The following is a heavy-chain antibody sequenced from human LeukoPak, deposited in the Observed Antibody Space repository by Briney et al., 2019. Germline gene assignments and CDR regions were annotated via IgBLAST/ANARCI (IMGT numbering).Heavy chain of an antibody. Sequence: GGSLRLSCAASGFTFSSYTMSWVRQAPGKGLEWVANIKQDGSEKYYVDSVKGRFTISRDNAKNSLYLQMNSLRAEDTAVYYCAKQLWPPYFDYWGQGTLVTVSS. V-gene: IGHV3-7*03. CDR2: IKQDGSEK. J-gene: IGHJ4*02. CDR3: AKQLWPPYFDY. CDR1: GFTFSSYT. D-gene: IGHD5-18*01.